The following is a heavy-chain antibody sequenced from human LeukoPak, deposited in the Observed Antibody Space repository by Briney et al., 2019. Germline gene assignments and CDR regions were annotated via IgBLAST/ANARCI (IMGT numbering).Heavy chain of an antibody. V-gene: IGHV3-30*03. CDR1: GFTFSSYG. J-gene: IGHJ4*02. CDR3: ASHYYFDY. Sequence: GGSLRLSCAASGFTFSSYGMHWVRQAPGKGLEWVAVISYDGSNKYCADSVKGRFTISRDNSKNTLYLQMNSLRAEDTAVYYCASHYYFDYWGQGTLVTVSS. CDR2: ISYDGSNK.